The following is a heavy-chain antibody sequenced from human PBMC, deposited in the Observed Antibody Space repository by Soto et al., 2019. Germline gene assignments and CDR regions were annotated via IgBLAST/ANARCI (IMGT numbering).Heavy chain of an antibody. V-gene: IGHV4-34*01. CDR3: ASSEYSSIVTGCFGS. Sequence: QVQLHQWGAGLLKPSETLSLTCAVDGAPFTHYYWSWIRQPPGKGLEWIGEIHHSGKTNYNPSIKNRVAMSVDTSKNQFSLSLNSVTAADTSVYYCASSEYSSIVTGCFGSWGQGTLVTVSS. CDR2: IHHSGKT. CDR1: GAPFTHYY. D-gene: IGHD6-6*01. J-gene: IGHJ5*01.